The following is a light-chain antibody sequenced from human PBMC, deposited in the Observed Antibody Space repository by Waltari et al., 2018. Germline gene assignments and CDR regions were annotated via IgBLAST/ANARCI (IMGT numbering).Light chain of an antibody. CDR3: QQSYSAPQT. Sequence: DIQMTQFPSSLSASVGDRVTITCRASQSISSYLNWYQLKPGKAPKLLIYAASSLQSGVPSRFSGSGSGTDFTLTISSLQPEDFATYSCQQSYSAPQTFGQGTKVEIK. CDR1: QSISSY. CDR2: AAS. V-gene: IGKV1-39*01. J-gene: IGKJ1*01.